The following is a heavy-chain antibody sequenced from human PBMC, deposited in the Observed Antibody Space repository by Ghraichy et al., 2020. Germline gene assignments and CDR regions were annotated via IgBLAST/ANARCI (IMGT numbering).Heavy chain of an antibody. CDR3: ASARPKRMLRGVVDY. D-gene: IGHD3-10*01. V-gene: IGHV4-4*02. J-gene: IGHJ4*02. Sequence: SQTLSLTCAVSGGSISSSNWWTWVRQPPGKGLEWIGEIYHTGSANYNPSLRSRITISVDKSKNQFSLKVNSVTATDTAVYYCASARPKRMLRGVVDYWGQGTLVSVSS. CDR1: GGSISSSNW. CDR2: IYHTGSA.